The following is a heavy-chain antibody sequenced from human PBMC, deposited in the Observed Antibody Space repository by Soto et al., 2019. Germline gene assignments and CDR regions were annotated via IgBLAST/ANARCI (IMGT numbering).Heavy chain of an antibody. CDR1: GYTFTSYG. D-gene: IGHD3-22*01. CDR2: ISAYNGNT. J-gene: IGHJ5*02. V-gene: IGHV1-18*01. CDR3: ARDHPDSSGYYYEDWFDP. Sequence: ASVKVSCKASGYTFTSYGISWVRRAPGQGLEWMGWISAYNGNTNYAQKLQGRVTMTTDTSTSTAYMELRSLRSDDTAVYYCARDHPDSSGYYYEDWFDPWGQGTLVTVSS.